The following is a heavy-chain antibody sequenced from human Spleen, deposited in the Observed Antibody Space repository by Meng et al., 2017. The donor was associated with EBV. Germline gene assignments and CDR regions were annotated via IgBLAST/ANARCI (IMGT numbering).Heavy chain of an antibody. CDR1: GASISSSIYY. Sequence: HQQLRESGPGRVEPSETVSLACTVSGASISSSIYYCGCCGRPPGRGLVGFVGMYYSGFSNYNPALKSRVTISVDTSKNQCSLKLGSVTAADTAVYYCARHPGVFGRWEDYWGQGTLVTVSS. CDR2: MYYSGFS. D-gene: IGHD3/OR15-3a*01. CDR3: ARHPGVFGRWEDY. V-gene: IGHV4-39*01. J-gene: IGHJ4*02.